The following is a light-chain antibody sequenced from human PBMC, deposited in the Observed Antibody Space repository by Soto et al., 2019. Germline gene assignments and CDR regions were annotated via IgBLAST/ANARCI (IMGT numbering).Light chain of an antibody. V-gene: IGKV1-12*01. J-gene: IGKJ4*01. Sequence: DIQMTQSPSSVSASIGDRVTISCRASQSSDKWLVWYQPKPGKAPKLLIYAASSLQSGVPSRFSGSGYGTDFTLTISSLQPEDFATYYCQQADSFPLSFGGGTKVEI. CDR2: AAS. CDR3: QQADSFPLS. CDR1: QSSDKW.